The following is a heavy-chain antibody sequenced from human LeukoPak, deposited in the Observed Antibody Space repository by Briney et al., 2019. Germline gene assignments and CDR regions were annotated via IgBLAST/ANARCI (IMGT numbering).Heavy chain of an antibody. Sequence: SETLSLTCTVSSGSFSSSSYFCGWIRQPPGMELEWNATINYSGTTYYNPSLQSRVTTSVDTSRNQFSLKLSSVTAADAAVYYCARLRGGVQLWGDWGQGALVTVSS. D-gene: IGHD5-18*01. V-gene: IGHV4-39*01. J-gene: IGHJ4*01. CDR1: SGSFSSSSYF. CDR3: ARLRGGVQLWGD. CDR2: INYSGTT.